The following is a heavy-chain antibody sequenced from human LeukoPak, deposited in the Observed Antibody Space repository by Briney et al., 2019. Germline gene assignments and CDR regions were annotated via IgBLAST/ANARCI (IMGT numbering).Heavy chain of an antibody. CDR2: IYTSGST. Sequence: SETLSLTCTVSGGSISSGSYYWSWIPQPAGKGLEWIGRIYTSGSTNYNPSLKSRVTISVDTSKNQFSLKLSSVTAADTAVYYCARDSSVLRYFDWLPRDGMDVWGQGTTVTVSS. J-gene: IGHJ6*02. D-gene: IGHD3-9*01. CDR3: ARDSSVLRYFDWLPRDGMDV. V-gene: IGHV4-61*02. CDR1: GGSISSGSYY.